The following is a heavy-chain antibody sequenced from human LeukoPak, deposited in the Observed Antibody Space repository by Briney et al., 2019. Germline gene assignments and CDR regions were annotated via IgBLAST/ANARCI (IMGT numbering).Heavy chain of an antibody. D-gene: IGHD3-22*01. Sequence: GGSLRLSCAASGFTVSNSWMFWVRQAPGKGLMYVSEINNDGNRIRYVDSVKGRFTISRDNAKNSLYLQMNSLRAEDTAVYYCARANTMIVVVIEDWFDPWGQGTLVTVSS. V-gene: IGHV3-74*01. CDR3: ARANTMIVVVIEDWFDP. J-gene: IGHJ5*02. CDR2: INNDGNRI. CDR1: GFTVSNSW.